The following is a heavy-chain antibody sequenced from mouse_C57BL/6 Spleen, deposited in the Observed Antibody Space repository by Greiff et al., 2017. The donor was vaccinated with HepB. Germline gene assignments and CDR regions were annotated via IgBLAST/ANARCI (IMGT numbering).Heavy chain of an antibody. Sequence: EVQLQESGPGLVKPSQSLSLTCSVTGYSITSGYYWNWIRQFPGNKLEWMGYISYDGSNNYNPSLKNRISITRDTSKNQFFLKLNSVTTEDTATYYCARLGYDGYSDAMDYWGQGTSVTVSS. D-gene: IGHD2-3*01. CDR1: GYSITSGYY. V-gene: IGHV3-6*01. CDR3: ARLGYDGYSDAMDY. J-gene: IGHJ4*01. CDR2: ISYDGSN.